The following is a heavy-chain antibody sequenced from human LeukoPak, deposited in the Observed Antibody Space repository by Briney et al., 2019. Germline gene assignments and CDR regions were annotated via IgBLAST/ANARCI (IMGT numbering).Heavy chain of an antibody. CDR2: ISAYNGNT. J-gene: IGHJ4*02. CDR1: GYTFTSYG. CDR3: ARDLYCSGGSCYSNYFDY. V-gene: IGHV1-18*01. Sequence: ASVKVSCKASGYTFTSYGISWVRQAPGQGLEWMVWISAYNGNTNYAQKLQGRVTMTTDTSTSTAYMELRSLRSDDTAVYYCARDLYCSGGSCYSNYFDYWGQGTLVTVSS. D-gene: IGHD2-15*01.